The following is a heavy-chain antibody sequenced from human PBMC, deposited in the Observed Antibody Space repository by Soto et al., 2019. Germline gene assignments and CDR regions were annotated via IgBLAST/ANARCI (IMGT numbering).Heavy chain of an antibody. D-gene: IGHD4-17*01. V-gene: IGHV3-30-3*01. Sequence: QVQLVESGGGVVQPGRSLRLSCAASGFTFSSYAMHWVRQAPGKGLEWVAVISYDGSNKYYADSVKGRFTISRDNSKNTLYLQMNSLRAEDTAVYYCARDSGDYVFDYWGQGTLVTVSS. CDR2: ISYDGSNK. J-gene: IGHJ4*02. CDR3: ARDSGDYVFDY. CDR1: GFTFSSYA.